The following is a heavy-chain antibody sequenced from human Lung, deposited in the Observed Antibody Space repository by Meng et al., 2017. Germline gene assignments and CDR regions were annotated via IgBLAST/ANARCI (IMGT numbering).Heavy chain of an antibody. CDR1: GGSFSDYS. D-gene: IGHD4-11*01. Sequence: QVQRQQWGGGRVKPSETLSLTWVVSGGSFSDYSWSWIRQPPGKGLEWIGEINHSGSTNYNPSLESRATISVDTSQNNLSLKLSSVTAADSAVYYCARGPTTMAHDFDYWGQGTLVTVSS. CDR3: ARGPTTMAHDFDY. CDR2: INHSGST. J-gene: IGHJ4*02. V-gene: IGHV4-34*01.